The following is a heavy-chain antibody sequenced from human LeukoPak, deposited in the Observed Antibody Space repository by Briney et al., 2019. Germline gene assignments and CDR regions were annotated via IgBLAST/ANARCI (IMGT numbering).Heavy chain of an antibody. CDR2: VNHSGST. V-gene: IGHV4-34*01. Sequence: SETLSLTCAVYGGSFSGNYWSWIRQPPGRGLEWIGDVNHSGSTNYNPSLKSRVTISVDTSKNQFSLKLSSVTAADTALYYCARKTDGSNDGFDYWGQGTLVTVSS. CDR3: ARKTDGSNDGFDY. J-gene: IGHJ4*02. CDR1: GGSFSGNY. D-gene: IGHD5-24*01.